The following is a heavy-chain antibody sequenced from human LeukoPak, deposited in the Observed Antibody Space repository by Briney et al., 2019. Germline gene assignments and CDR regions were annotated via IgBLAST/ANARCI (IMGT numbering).Heavy chain of an antibody. V-gene: IGHV1-2*02. Sequence: ASVKVSCKASGSTFTGYYMHWVRQAPGQGLEWMGWINPNSGGTNYAQKFQGRVTMTRDTSISTAYMELRTLRSQDTRVYYCAREDIAAAYFDYWGQGTLVTVSS. CDR2: INPNSGGT. D-gene: IGHD6-13*01. CDR1: GSTFTGYY. J-gene: IGHJ4*02. CDR3: AREDIAAAYFDY.